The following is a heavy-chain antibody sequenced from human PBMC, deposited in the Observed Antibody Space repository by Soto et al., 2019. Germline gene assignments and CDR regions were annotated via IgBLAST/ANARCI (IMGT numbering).Heavy chain of an antibody. D-gene: IGHD4-17*01. Sequence: LPLTCTVSGGSISSSSYYWGWIRQPPGKGLEWIGSIYYSGSTYYNPSLKSRVTISVDTSKNQFSLKLSSVTAADTAVYYCARLETTVKNWFDPWGQGTLVTVSS. V-gene: IGHV4-39*01. CDR3: ARLETTVKNWFDP. J-gene: IGHJ5*02. CDR1: GGSISSSSYY. CDR2: IYYSGST.